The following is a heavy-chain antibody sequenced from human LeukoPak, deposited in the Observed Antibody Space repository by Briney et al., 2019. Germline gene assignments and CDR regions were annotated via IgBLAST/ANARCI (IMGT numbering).Heavy chain of an antibody. CDR2: IWHDGSAE. CDR1: GFTFSSHG. V-gene: IGHV3-33*01. CDR3: ARDTTGGWSGYFDY. D-gene: IGHD6-19*01. J-gene: IGHJ4*02. Sequence: PGGSLRLSCAGPGFTFSSHGVHWVRQAPGKGLEWVAVIWHDGSAEFYVDSVQGRFSISRDDSKNTVYLQMDGLRVEDTALYYCARDTTGGWSGYFDYWGKGTLVTVSS.